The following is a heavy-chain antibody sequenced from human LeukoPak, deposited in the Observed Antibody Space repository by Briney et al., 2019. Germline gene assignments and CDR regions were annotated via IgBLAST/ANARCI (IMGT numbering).Heavy chain of an antibody. CDR1: GGSISSYY. CDR2: IYYSGST. CDR3: ARDRVATTHYYYYGMDV. J-gene: IGHJ6*02. Sequence: SSETLSLTCTVSGGSISSYYWSWIRQHPGKGLEWIGYIYYSGSTYYNPSLKSRVTISVDTSKNQFSLKLSSVTAADTAVYYCARDRVATTHYYYYGMDVWGQGTTVTVSS. D-gene: IGHD5-24*01. V-gene: IGHV4-59*06.